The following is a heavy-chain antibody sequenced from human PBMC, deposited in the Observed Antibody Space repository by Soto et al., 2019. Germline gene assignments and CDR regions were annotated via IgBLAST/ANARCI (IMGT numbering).Heavy chain of an antibody. CDR3: VALLHYSYDFDI. Sequence: EVELVESGGGLVQPGGSLRLSCAASGFTFSNYWMHWVRQAPGKGLVWVARITGDGNTISYADSVRGRFAITRDNAKDSLYLHINNPRDEQTTKYYCVALLHYSYDFDIWGQGVMVAVSP. CDR1: GFTFSNYW. J-gene: IGHJ3*02. D-gene: IGHD3-22*01. V-gene: IGHV3-74*01. CDR2: ITGDGNTI.